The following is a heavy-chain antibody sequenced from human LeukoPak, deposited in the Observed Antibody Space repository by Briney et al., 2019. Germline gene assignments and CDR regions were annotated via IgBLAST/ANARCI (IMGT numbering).Heavy chain of an antibody. J-gene: IGHJ4*02. V-gene: IGHV4-38-2*02. CDR2: ICHSGST. Sequence: SETLSLTCTVSGYSISRSGYYWGWIRQPPGKGLEWIGNICHSGSTYYNPSLESRVTISVDTSKDQFSLKLTSVTAADTAVYYCARRVGGTSFRDYWGQGTLVTVPS. D-gene: IGHD1-26*01. CDR1: GYSISRSGYY. CDR3: ARRVGGTSFRDY.